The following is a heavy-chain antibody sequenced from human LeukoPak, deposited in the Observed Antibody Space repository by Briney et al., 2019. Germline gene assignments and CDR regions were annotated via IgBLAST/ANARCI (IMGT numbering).Heavy chain of an antibody. CDR3: ARALRCIAAAGTEYYFDY. Sequence: ASVKVSCKASGYTFTSYDINWVRQATGQGLEWMGWINPNSGNTGYAQKFQGRVTMTRNTSISTAYMELSSLRSEDTAVYYCARALRCIAAAGTEYYFDYWGQGTLVTVSS. CDR1: GYTFTSYD. D-gene: IGHD6-13*01. J-gene: IGHJ4*02. CDR2: INPNSGNT. V-gene: IGHV1-8*01.